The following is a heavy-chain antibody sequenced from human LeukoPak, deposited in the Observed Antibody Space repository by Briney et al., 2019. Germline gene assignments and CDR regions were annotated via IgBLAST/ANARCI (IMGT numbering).Heavy chain of an antibody. V-gene: IGHV3-30*02. Sequence: PGGSLRLSCAASGFTFSSYGMHWVRQAPGKGLEWVALIRYDGSNKYYADSVKGRFTISRDNSKNTLYLQMNSLRAEDTAVYYCAKGAYSSSWFYYFDYWGQGTLVTVSS. D-gene: IGHD6-13*01. CDR1: GFTFSSYG. CDR3: AKGAYSSSWFYYFDY. CDR2: IRYDGSNK. J-gene: IGHJ4*02.